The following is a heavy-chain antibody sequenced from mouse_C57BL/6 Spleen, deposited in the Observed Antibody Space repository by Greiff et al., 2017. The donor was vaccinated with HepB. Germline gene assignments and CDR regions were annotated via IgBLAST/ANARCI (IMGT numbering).Heavy chain of an antibody. D-gene: IGHD2-4*01. V-gene: IGHV1-20*01. J-gene: IGHJ2*01. CDR2: INPYNGDT. CDR1: GYSFTGYF. Sequence: EVQLVESGPELVKPGDSVKISCKASGYSFTGYFMNWVMQSHGKSLEWIGRINPYNGDTFYNQKFKGKATLTVDKSSSTAHMELRSLTSEDSAVYYCARSDYDLDYWGQGTTLTVSS. CDR3: ARSDYDLDY.